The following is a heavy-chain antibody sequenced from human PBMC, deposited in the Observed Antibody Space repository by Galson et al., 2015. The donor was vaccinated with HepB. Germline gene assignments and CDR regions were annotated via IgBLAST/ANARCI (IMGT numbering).Heavy chain of an antibody. Sequence: SLRLSCAASGFTFSSYGMHWVRQAPGKGLEWVAVIWYDGSNKYYADSVKGRFTISRDNSKNTLYLQMNSLRAEDTAVYYCARALRAIQRWDTADYWGQGTLVTVSS. CDR2: IWYDGSNK. CDR1: GFTFSSYG. D-gene: IGHD5-18*01. J-gene: IGHJ4*02. V-gene: IGHV3-33*01. CDR3: ARALRAIQRWDTADY.